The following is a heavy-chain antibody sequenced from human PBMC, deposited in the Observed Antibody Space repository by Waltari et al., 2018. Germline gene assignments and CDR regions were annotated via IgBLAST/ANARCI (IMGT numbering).Heavy chain of an antibody. V-gene: IGHV3-23*01. Sequence: EVQLLESGGGLVQPGGSLRLSCAASGFTFGNSALSWVRQAPGKGLECISGISGSSSSTYYADSVKGRFTISRDNSKNTLYLQMNSLRVEDTAVYFCAKVEGGIVTRYYALDIWGQGTMVTVSS. CDR2: ISGSSSST. CDR1: GFTFGNSA. J-gene: IGHJ3*02. D-gene: IGHD3-16*02. CDR3: AKVEGGIVTRYYALDI.